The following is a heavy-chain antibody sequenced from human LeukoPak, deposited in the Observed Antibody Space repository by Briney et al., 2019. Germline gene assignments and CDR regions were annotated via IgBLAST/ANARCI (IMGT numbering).Heavy chain of an antibody. CDR1: GFTFSSYA. D-gene: IGHD5-24*01. CDR2: ISSNGGST. CDR3: ASSGGRDGYKRQMSYYYYGMDV. V-gene: IGHV3-64*01. J-gene: IGHJ6*02. Sequence: GGSLRLSCAASGFTFSSYAMHWVRQAPGKGLEYVSAISSNGGSTYYANSVKGRFTISRDNSKNTLYLQMGSLRAEDMAVYYCASSGGRDGYKRQMSYYYYGMDVWGQGTTVTVSS.